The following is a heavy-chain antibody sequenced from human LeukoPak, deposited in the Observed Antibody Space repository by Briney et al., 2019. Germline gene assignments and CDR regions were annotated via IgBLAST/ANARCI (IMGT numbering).Heavy chain of an antibody. CDR1: GGSFSGYY. J-gene: IGHJ6*02. CDR2: INHSGST. V-gene: IGHV4-34*01. CDR3: ARHPTGSGRTNGMDV. Sequence: PSETLSLTCAVYGGSFSGYYWSWIRQPPGKGLEWIGEINHSGSTNYNPSLKSRVTISVDTSKNQFSLKLTSVTAADTALYYCARHPTGSGRTNGMDVWGQGTTVTVSS. D-gene: IGHD3-10*01.